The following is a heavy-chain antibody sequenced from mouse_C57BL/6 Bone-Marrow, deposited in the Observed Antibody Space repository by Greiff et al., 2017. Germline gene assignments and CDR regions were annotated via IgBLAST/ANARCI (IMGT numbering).Heavy chain of an antibody. J-gene: IGHJ2*01. V-gene: IGHV1-15*01. CDR2: IDPETGGT. CDR1: GYTFTDYE. CDR3: TRWSHHPLDY. Sequence: QVQLQQSGAELVRPGASVTLSCKASGYTFTDYEMHWVKQTPVHGLEWIGAIDPETGGTAYNQKFKGKAILTADKSSSTAYMELRSLTSEDSAVYYCTRWSHHPLDYWGQGTTLTVSS.